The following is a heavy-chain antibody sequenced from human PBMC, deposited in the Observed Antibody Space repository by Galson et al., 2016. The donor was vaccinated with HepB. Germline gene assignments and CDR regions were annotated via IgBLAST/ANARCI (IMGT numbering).Heavy chain of an antibody. CDR3: ARDSPRHAWSSYFDD. D-gene: IGHD2-2*01. CDR2: IWSDGSNK. Sequence: SLRLSCAASGFTFSSYGMHWVRQAPGKGLEWVAVIWSDGSNKNYADSVKGRFTISRDNSKNTLFLQMNSVRTEDTAVYYWARDSPRHAWSSYFDDWGQGTLVAVSS. J-gene: IGHJ4*03. CDR1: GFTFSSYG. V-gene: IGHV3-33*01.